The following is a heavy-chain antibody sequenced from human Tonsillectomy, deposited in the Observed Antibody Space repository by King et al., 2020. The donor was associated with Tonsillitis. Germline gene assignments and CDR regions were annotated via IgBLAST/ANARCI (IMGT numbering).Heavy chain of an antibody. J-gene: IGHJ4*02. CDR2: MNSGSTSI. D-gene: IGHD3-10*01. V-gene: IGHV3-21*01. Sequence: VQLVESGGGLVKPGGSLRLSCAASGFTFSTYSMNWVRQAPGKGLEWVSCMNSGSTSIYYADSVKGRFTMSRDNAKNSLYLQMNSLRAEDTAVYYCAREGEGSGRYSLFDYWGQGTLVTVSS. CDR3: AREGEGSGRYSLFDY. CDR1: GFTFSTYS.